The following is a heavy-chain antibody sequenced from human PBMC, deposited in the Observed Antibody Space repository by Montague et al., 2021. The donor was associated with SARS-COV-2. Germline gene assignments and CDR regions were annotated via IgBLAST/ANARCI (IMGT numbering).Heavy chain of an antibody. CDR1: GGSISGHY. D-gene: IGHD3-16*01. CDR3: AREFRIELWQTNWYFGL. CDR2: FDHSGNT. J-gene: IGHJ2*01. V-gene: IGHV4-59*11. Sequence: SETLSLTCNVSGGSISGHYWSWIRQPPGKGLEWIGNFDHSGNTKYNPSLKSRATISVDTSKNQFALRLSSVTATDTAVYYCAREFRIELWQTNWYFGLWGRGTLVTVSS.